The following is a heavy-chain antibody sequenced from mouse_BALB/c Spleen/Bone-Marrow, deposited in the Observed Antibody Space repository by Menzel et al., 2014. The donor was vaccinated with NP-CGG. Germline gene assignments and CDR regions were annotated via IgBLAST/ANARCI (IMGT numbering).Heavy chain of an antibody. V-gene: IGHV1-69*01. D-gene: IGHD2-14*01. J-gene: IGHJ4*01. CDR1: GYTFTNYW. CDR2: IYPSDSYS. Sequence: VQLQQSGAELVRPGASVKVSCKASGYTFTNYWINWVRQRPGQGLEWIGNIYPSDSYSNYNQKFKDKTTLTVDKSSXTAYMQLSSPTSEDSAVYYCTRRDRYDYYGVDYWGQGTSVTVSS. CDR3: TRRDRYDYYGVDY.